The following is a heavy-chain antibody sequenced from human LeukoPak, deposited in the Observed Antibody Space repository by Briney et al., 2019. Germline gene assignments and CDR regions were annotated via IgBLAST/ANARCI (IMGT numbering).Heavy chain of an antibody. J-gene: IGHJ3*02. V-gene: IGHV1-2*02. CDR2: INPNSGGT. CDR1: GYTFTGYY. CDR3: ARGNYYYDSSGYDAFDI. D-gene: IGHD3-22*01. Sequence: ASVKVSCKASGYTFTGYYMHWVLQAPGQGLEWMGWINPNSGGTNYAQKLQGRVTMTRDTSISTAYMELSRLRSDDTAVYYCARGNYYYDSSGYDAFDIWGQGTMVTVSS.